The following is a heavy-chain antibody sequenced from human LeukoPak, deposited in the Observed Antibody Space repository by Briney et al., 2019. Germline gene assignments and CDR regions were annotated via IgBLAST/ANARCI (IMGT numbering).Heavy chain of an antibody. CDR2: IIPILGIA. D-gene: IGHD6-6*01. CDR3: ARVPPDPLKARYSSSSVWYYYYGMDV. Sequence: SVKVSCKASGGTFSSYAISWVRQAPGQGLEWMGRIIPILGIANYAQKFQGSVTITADKSTSTAYMELSSLRSEDTAVYYCARVPPDPLKARYSSSSVWYYYYGMDVWGQGTTVTVSS. CDR1: GGTFSSYA. V-gene: IGHV1-69*04. J-gene: IGHJ6*02.